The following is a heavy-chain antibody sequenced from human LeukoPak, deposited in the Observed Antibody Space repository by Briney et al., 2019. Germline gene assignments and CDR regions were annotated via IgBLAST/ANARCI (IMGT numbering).Heavy chain of an antibody. CDR2: IRYDGSNK. CDR3: AKDIGNIVVVPAAIHLFDY. D-gene: IGHD2-2*01. V-gene: IGHV3-30*02. CDR1: GFTFSSYG. J-gene: IGHJ4*02. Sequence: PGGSLRLSCAASGFTFSSYGMYWVRQAPGKGRWRVAFIRYDGSNKYYEDYVKGRFTISRDNSKNTLYLQMNSLRAEDTAVYYCAKDIGNIVVVPAAIHLFDYWGQGTLVTVSS.